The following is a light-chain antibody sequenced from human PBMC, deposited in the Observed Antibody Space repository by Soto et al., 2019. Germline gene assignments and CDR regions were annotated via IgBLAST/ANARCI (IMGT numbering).Light chain of an antibody. CDR1: SSNIGSNT. CDR3: VAWDDSLTGYVV. Sequence: QSVLTQPPSASGTPGQRGTISCSGSSSNIGSNTVNWYQQLPGTAPKLVIYRNNQRPSEVPDRFSGSKSGTSASRAIRGLQSEDEADYYCVAWDDSLTGYVVFGGGTKLTVL. J-gene: IGLJ2*01. CDR2: RNN. V-gene: IGLV1-44*01.